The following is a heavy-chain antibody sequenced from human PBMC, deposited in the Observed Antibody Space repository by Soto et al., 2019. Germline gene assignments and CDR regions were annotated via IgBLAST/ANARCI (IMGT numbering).Heavy chain of an antibody. CDR1: GYTITSYA. D-gene: IGHD3-9*01. CDR3: ARGRRYFDWPIDY. Sequence: ASVKVSCKASGYTITSYAMHWVRQAPGQRLEWMGWINAGNGNTKYSQKFQGRVTITRDTSASTAYMELSSLRSEDTAVYYCARGRRYFDWPIDYWGQGTLVTVSS. J-gene: IGHJ4*02. CDR2: INAGNGNT. V-gene: IGHV1-3*01.